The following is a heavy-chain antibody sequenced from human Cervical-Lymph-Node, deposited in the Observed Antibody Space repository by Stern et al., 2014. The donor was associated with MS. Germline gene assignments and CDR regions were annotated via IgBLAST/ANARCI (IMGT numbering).Heavy chain of an antibody. D-gene: IGHD2-21*01. J-gene: IGHJ3*02. V-gene: IGHV1-18*01. Sequence: VQLVQSGAEVKKPGASVKVSCKASGYTFTSYGISWVRQEPGQGIEWMGWISSYNATTIYAQKLQCRVTMTTDTSTSTAYMELMSLRSDDTAVYYCARGLLGSDNAFDIWGQGTMVTVSS. CDR1: GYTFTSYG. CDR3: ARGLLGSDNAFDI. CDR2: ISSYNATT.